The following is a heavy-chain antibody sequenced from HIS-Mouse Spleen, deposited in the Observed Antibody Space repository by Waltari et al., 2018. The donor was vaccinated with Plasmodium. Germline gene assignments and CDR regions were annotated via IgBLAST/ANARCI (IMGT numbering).Heavy chain of an antibody. D-gene: IGHD6-6*01. CDR3: AKARGSSSAFDI. CDR2: ISWNSGSI. CDR1: GFTFDDSA. V-gene: IGHV3-9*01. Sequence: EVQLVESGGGLVQPGRSLSPSCAASGFTFDDSALHWFRQAPGKGLEWVSGISWNSGSIGYADSVKGRFTISRDNAKNSLYLQMNSLRAEDTALYYCAKARGSSSAFDIWGQGTMVTVSS. J-gene: IGHJ3*02.